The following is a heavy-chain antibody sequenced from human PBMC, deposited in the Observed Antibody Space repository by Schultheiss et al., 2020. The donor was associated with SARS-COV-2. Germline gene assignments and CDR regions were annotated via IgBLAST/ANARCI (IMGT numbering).Heavy chain of an antibody. CDR2: FAGTGGST. V-gene: IGHV3-23*01. CDR1: GFSFSDYA. D-gene: IGHD5-12*01. Sequence: GGSLRLSCAASGFSFSDYAMSWVRLAPGKGLEWVSVFAGTGGSTYYTDSVRGRFTISRDNSKNMLYLQMNSLRAEDTAVYYCARGRDIVATLAPMDVWGQGTTVTVSS. CDR3: ARGRDIVATLAPMDV. J-gene: IGHJ6*02.